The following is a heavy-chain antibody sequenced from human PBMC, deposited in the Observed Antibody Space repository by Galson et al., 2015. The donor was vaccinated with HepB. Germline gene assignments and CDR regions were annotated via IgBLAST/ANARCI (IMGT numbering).Heavy chain of an antibody. D-gene: IGHD4-23*01. CDR3: AKDLALNPATVMTRTGLDY. CDR1: GFTFNSYA. V-gene: IGHV3-23*01. Sequence: SLRLSCAASGFTFNSYAMSWVRQAPGKGLEWVSAIGASGDSTYYADSVKGRFTISRDNSKNTLYLQMNSLRAEDTALYYCAKDLALNPATVMTRTGLDYWGLGTLVTVSS. J-gene: IGHJ4*02. CDR2: IGASGDST.